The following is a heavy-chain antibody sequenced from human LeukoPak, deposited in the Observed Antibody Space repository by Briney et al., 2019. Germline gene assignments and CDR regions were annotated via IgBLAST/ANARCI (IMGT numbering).Heavy chain of an antibody. CDR2: ISHSGST. Sequence: PSETLSLTCAVYGGSFSGYYWSWIRQPPGKGLEWIGEISHSGSTNYNPSLKSRVTISVDTSKNQFSLKLSSVTAADTAVYYCARGNSYGSVYFDYWGQGTLVTVSS. V-gene: IGHV4-34*01. D-gene: IGHD5-18*01. CDR3: ARGNSYGSVYFDY. J-gene: IGHJ4*02. CDR1: GGSFSGYY.